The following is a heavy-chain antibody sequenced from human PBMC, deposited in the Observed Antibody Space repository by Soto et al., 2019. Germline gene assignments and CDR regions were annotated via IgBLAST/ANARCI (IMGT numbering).Heavy chain of an antibody. Sequence: VPLQESGPGLVRPSETLSLTCAVSGGSVTGGSSYWSWIRQPPGKGLEWIGYISHSGSTNYNASLKSRLTISVDTSKDQWSVNTTSVSAADTDMYYFARSTGYDHTDHWGQGTLVTVSS. CDR2: ISHSGST. V-gene: IGHV4-61*01. CDR1: GGSVTGGSSY. D-gene: IGHD5-12*01. CDR3: ARSTGYDHTDH. J-gene: IGHJ4*02.